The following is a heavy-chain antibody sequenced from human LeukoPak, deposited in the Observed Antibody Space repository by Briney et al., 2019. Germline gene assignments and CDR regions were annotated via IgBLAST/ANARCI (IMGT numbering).Heavy chain of an antibody. CDR3: ARGGWNKFDY. D-gene: IGHD3-22*01. J-gene: IGHJ4*02. V-gene: IGHV4-61*02. CDR2: IYTSGIT. CDR1: GGSISSGSSY. Sequence: PSETLSLTCTVSGGSISSGSSYWSWIRQPAGKGLEWIGRIYTSGITNYSPSLKSRVTISVDTSKNQFSLKLSSVTAADTAVYYCARGGWNKFDYWGQGTLVTVSS.